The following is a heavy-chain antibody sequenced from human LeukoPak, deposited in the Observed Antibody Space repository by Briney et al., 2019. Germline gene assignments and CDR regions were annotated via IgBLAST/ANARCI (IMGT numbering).Heavy chain of an antibody. CDR3: ATDEHLNTYGAFDI. V-gene: IGHV1-24*01. Sequence: ASVTVSCTVSGYTLTELSMPWVRQAPGKGLEWMGGFDPEDGETIYAQKFQGRVTMTEDTSTDTAYMELSSLRSEDTAVYYCATDEHLNTYGAFDIWGQGTMVTVSS. CDR2: FDPEDGET. CDR1: GYTLTELS. J-gene: IGHJ3*02. D-gene: IGHD1/OR15-1a*01.